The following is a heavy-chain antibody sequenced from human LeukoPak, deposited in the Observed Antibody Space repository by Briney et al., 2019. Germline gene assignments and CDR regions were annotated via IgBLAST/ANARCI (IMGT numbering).Heavy chain of an antibody. CDR2: IYSGDYT. V-gene: IGHV3-53*01. Sequence: PGGSLRLSCAASGFTVSSNYVSWVRQAPGKGLEWVSIIYSGDYTYYADPVKDRFTISRDNSNNTLYLQMSSLRAEDTAVYYCARVGDDYNFGWYFDLWGRGTLVTVSS. CDR3: ARVGDDYNFGWYFDL. CDR1: GFTVSSNY. J-gene: IGHJ2*01. D-gene: IGHD5-24*01.